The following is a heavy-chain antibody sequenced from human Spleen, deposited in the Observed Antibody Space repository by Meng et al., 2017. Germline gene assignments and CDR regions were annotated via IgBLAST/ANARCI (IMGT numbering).Heavy chain of an antibody. CDR3: ARATGPGGQWPYFDF. J-gene: IGHJ4*02. CDR2: IWYDGSNT. V-gene: IGHV3-33*01. CDR1: GFAFSSYG. D-gene: IGHD6-19*01. Sequence: GESLKISCVASGFAFSSYGMHWVRQAPAKGLEWVAVIWYDGSNTYYADSVKGRFTISRDNSKNTLFLQMNSLRPEDSAVYYCARATGPGGQWPYFDFWGQGTLVTVSS.